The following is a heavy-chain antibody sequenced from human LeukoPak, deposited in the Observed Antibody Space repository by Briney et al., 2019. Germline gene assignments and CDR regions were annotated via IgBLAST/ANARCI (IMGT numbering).Heavy chain of an antibody. J-gene: IGHJ4*02. Sequence: PSETPSLTCAVSGGSISSYYWSWIRQPPGKGLEWIGYIYYSGSTNYNPSLKSRVTISLDSSKNQFSLKLSSVTAADTAVYYCARGSHTYYYGSGSFRFDYWGQGTLVTVSS. CDR1: GGSISSYY. D-gene: IGHD3-10*01. CDR2: IYYSGST. V-gene: IGHV4-59*01. CDR3: ARGSHTYYYGSGSFRFDY.